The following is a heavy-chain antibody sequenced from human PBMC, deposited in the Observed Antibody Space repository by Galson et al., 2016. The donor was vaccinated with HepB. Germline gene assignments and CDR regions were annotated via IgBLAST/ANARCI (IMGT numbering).Heavy chain of an antibody. CDR2: IPHNGRT. D-gene: IGHD3-9*01. CDR3: ARGVLTGYYNLQRAPYFDF. Sequence: SETLSLTCAVRGGSFNFYSWTWIRQPPGKGLEWIGDIPHNGRTNYSPALKSRVNISVDKSNNHFSLELRSVTAADTTLDFCARGVLTGYYNLQRAPYFDFWGQGALVTVSS. V-gene: IGHV4-34*01. J-gene: IGHJ4*02. CDR1: GGSFNFYS.